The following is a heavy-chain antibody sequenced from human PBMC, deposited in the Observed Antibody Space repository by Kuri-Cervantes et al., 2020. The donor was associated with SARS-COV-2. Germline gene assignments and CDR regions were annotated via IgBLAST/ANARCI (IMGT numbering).Heavy chain of an antibody. D-gene: IGHD1-26*01. CDR1: GFTFSSYG. J-gene: IGHJ4*02. CDR2: ISYDGSNK. CDR3: ANSLLLSLDY. V-gene: IGHV3-30*18. Sequence: GESLKISCAASGFTFSSYGMHWVRQAPGKGLEWVAVISYDGSNKYYADSVKGRFTISRDNSKSTLYLQMNSLRAEDTAVYYCANSLLLSLDYWGQGTLVTVSS.